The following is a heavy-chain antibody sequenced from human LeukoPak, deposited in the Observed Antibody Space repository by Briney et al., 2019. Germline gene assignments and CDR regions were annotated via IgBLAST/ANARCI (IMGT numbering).Heavy chain of an antibody. V-gene: IGHV4-31*11. CDR2: IYYSGST. CDR1: GGSFSGYY. D-gene: IGHD3-16*01. J-gene: IGHJ3*02. Sequence: SETLSLTCAVYGGSFSGYYWSWIRQHPGKGLEWIGYIYYSGSTYYNPSLKSRVTISVDTSKNQFSLKLSSVTAADTAVYYCALYSARAFDIWGQGTMVTVSS. CDR3: ALYSARAFDI.